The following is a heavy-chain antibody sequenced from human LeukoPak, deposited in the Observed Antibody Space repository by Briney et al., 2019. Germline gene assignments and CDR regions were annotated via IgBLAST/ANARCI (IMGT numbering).Heavy chain of an antibody. D-gene: IGHD3-10*01. V-gene: IGHV3-20*04. CDR1: GYTFQSHV. CDR2: TNWNGGTT. Sequence: GGSLRLSCAASGYTFQSHVMSWVRQAPGKGLEWVSGTNWNGGTTSYADSVKGRFTISRDNARRTLYLQMNSLRAEDTALYYCARDWSYIALDVWGQGTMVTVSS. J-gene: IGHJ3*01. CDR3: ARDWSYIALDV.